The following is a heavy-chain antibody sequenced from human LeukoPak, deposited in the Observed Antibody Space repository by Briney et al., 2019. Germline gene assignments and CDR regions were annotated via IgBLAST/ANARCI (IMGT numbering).Heavy chain of an antibody. CDR3: ARDPPEGSSPSYYFDY. V-gene: IGHV1-2*04. Sequence: GASVKVSCEASGYTFTGYYMHWVRQAPGQGLEWMGWINPNSGGTNYAQKFQGWVTMTRDTSISTAYMELSRLRSDDTAVYYCARDPPEGSSPSYYFDYWGQGTLVTVSS. CDR2: INPNSGGT. J-gene: IGHJ4*02. CDR1: GYTFTGYY. D-gene: IGHD6-6*01.